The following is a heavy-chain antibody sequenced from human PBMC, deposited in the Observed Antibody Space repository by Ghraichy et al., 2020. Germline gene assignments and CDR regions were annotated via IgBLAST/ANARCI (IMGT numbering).Heavy chain of an antibody. CDR3: ATDGLPITMVRGVMFY. V-gene: IGHV1-24*01. D-gene: IGHD3-10*01. Sequence: ASVKVSCKVSGYTLTELSMHWVRQAPGKGLEWMGGFDPEDGETIYAQKFQGRVTMTEDTSTDTAYMELSSLRSEDTAVYYCATDGLPITMVRGVMFYWGQGTLVTVSS. CDR2: FDPEDGET. CDR1: GYTLTELS. J-gene: IGHJ4*02.